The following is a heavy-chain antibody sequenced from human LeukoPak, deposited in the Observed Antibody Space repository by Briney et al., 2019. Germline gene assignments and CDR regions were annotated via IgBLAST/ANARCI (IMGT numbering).Heavy chain of an antibody. CDR1: GGSISSYY. V-gene: IGHV4-59*01. J-gene: IGHJ4*02. CDR2: IYYSGST. D-gene: IGHD3-3*01. Sequence: PSETLSLTCTVSGGSISSYYWSWIRQPPGKGLEWIGYIYYSGSTNYNPSLKSRVTISVDTSKNQFSLKLSSVTAADTAVYYCARARFLEWLDFDYWGQGTLVTVSS. CDR3: ARARFLEWLDFDY.